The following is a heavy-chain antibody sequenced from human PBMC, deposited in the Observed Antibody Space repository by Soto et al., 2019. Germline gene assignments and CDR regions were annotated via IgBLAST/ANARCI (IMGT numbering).Heavy chain of an antibody. V-gene: IGHV4-30-2*01. J-gene: IGHJ4*02. Sequence: QLQLQESGSGLVKPSQTLSLTSAVSGGSISSGGYYWSWIRQPPGKGLEWIGYIYHSGSTYSNPSLKSRVTTSVDRSNNQFSLKLSSVTAADTAVYYCARGSGRDGYNSIDYWGQGTLVTVSS. CDR1: GGSISSGGYY. CDR2: IYHSGST. CDR3: ARGSGRDGYNSIDY. D-gene: IGHD5-12*01.